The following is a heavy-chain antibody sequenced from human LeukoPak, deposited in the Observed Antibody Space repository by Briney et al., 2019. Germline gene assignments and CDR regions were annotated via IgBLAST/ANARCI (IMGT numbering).Heavy chain of an antibody. CDR2: IHYSGTT. D-gene: IGHD2-2*01. CDR3: ASYQVFSTGYFDY. Sequence: SETLSLTCSVSGGSINSNTYYWGGIRQPPSKGLVWIGSIHYSGTTYYKSSLKTRVTISVDTSKNEFSLKLTSVTAADTAVYYCASYQVFSTGYFDYWGRGILVTVSS. J-gene: IGHJ4*02. V-gene: IGHV4-39*01. CDR1: GGSINSNTYY.